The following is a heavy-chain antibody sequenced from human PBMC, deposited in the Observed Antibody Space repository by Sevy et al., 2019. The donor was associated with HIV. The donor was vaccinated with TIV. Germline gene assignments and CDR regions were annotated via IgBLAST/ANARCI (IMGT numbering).Heavy chain of an antibody. J-gene: IGHJ4*02. V-gene: IGHV4-39*01. Sequence: SETLSLTCIVSGDSISSSSYYWVWIRQPPGKGLEWIASISYSGNTYYNPSLKSRTTMSIDTSKNQFFLTLNSVTAPDAAVYYCARSNPYYDFWSGYMTSGYFDFWGPGTLVTVSS. CDR2: ISYSGNT. CDR3: ARSNPYYDFWSGYMTSGYFDF. CDR1: GDSISSSSYY. D-gene: IGHD3-3*01.